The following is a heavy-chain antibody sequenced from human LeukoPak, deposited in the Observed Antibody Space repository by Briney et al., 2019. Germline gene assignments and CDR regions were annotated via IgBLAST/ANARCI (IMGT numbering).Heavy chain of an antibody. J-gene: IGHJ4*02. V-gene: IGHV3-30-3*01. CDR1: GSTFSSYA. CDR3: ARVRVAGTDYFDY. D-gene: IGHD6-19*01. Sequence: GRSLRLSCAASGSTFSSYAMHWVRQAPGKGLEWVAVISYDGSNKYYADSVKGRFTISRDNSKNTLYLQMNSLRAEDTAVYYCARVRVAGTDYFDYWGQGTLVTVSS. CDR2: ISYDGSNK.